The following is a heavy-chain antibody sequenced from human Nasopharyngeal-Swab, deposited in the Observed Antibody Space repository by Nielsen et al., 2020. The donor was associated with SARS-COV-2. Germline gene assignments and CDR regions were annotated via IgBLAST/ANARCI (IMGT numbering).Heavy chain of an antibody. CDR2: IYPGDSDT. Sequence: KVSCKGSGYSFTSYWIGWVRQMPGKDLEWMGIIYPGDSDTRYSPSFQGQVTISADKSISTAYLQWSSLKASDTAMYYCAGGRRAGATVLVYWGQGTLVTVSS. CDR3: AGGRRAGATVLVY. D-gene: IGHD1-26*01. V-gene: IGHV5-51*01. J-gene: IGHJ4*02. CDR1: GYSFTSYW.